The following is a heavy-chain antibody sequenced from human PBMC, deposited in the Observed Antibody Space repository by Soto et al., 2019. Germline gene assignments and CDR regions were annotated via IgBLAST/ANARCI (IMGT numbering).Heavy chain of an antibody. J-gene: IGHJ6*02. V-gene: IGHV4-34*01. CDR3: ARVAFGGSYYYGMDV. CDR2: INHSGST. Sequence: KPSETLSLTCAVYGGSFSGYYWSWIRQPPGKGLEWIGEINHSGSTNYNPSLKSRVTISVDTSKNQFSLKLSSVTAADTAVYYCARVAFGGSYYYGMDVWGQGTTVTVSS. D-gene: IGHD3-10*01. CDR1: GGSFSGYY.